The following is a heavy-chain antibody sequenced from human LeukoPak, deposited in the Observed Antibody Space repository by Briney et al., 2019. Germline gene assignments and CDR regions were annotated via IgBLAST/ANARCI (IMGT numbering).Heavy chain of an antibody. V-gene: IGHV4-59*01. Sequence: SETLALTCNVSGGSISSYYWSWIRQPPGKGLEWIGYIYYSGSTNYNPSLKSRVTISVDTSKNQFSLKLSSVTGADTAVYYCARYGVESPHRNWFDPWGQGTLVTVSS. CDR3: ARYGVESPHRNWFDP. J-gene: IGHJ5*02. CDR1: GGSISSYY. CDR2: IYYSGST. D-gene: IGHD3-10*01.